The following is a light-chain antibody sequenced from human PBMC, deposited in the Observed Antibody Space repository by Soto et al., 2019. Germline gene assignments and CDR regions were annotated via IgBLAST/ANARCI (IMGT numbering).Light chain of an antibody. CDR1: QSVSNNY. V-gene: IGKV3-20*01. CDR3: QQYGSSGT. Sequence: AESPAALSFRSGERATLSCRASQSVSNNYLAWYQQKPGQAPRLLIYGASNRATGIPDRFSGSGSGTDFTLTTSRLEADDFAVYYCQQYGSSGTFGQGTKVDIK. J-gene: IGKJ1*01. CDR2: GAS.